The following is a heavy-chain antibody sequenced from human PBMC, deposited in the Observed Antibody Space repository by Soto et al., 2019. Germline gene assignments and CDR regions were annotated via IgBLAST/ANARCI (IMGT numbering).Heavy chain of an antibody. Sequence: GGSLRLSCAASGFTFDDYAMHWVRQAPGKGLEWVSGISWNSGSIGYADSVKGRFTISRDNAKNSLYLQMNSLRAEDTAVYYCARVFGGYNFHWGQGTLVTVSS. CDR3: ARVFGGYNFH. CDR2: ISWNSGSI. V-gene: IGHV3-9*01. J-gene: IGHJ4*02. D-gene: IGHD5-12*01. CDR1: GFTFDDYA.